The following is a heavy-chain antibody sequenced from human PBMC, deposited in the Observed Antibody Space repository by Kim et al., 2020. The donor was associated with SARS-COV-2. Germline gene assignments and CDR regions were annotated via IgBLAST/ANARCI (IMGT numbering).Heavy chain of an antibody. CDR3: ARAIGGSSTLRDSYYYGMDV. J-gene: IGHJ6*02. D-gene: IGHD6-6*01. CDR2: IYYSGST. V-gene: IGHV4-59*13. Sequence: SETLSLTCTVSGGSISSDYWSWIRQPPGKGLEWIGYIYYSGSTNYNPSLKSRVTISVDTSKNQFSLKLSSVTAADTAVYYCARAIGGSSTLRDSYYYGMDVWGQGTKVTVSS. CDR1: GGSISSDY.